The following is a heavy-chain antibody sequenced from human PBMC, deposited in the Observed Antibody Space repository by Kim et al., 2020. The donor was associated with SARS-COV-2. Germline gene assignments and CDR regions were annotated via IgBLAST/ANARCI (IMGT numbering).Heavy chain of an antibody. D-gene: IGHD5-18*01. CDR3: ARYNYGRFDY. CDR2: ISYGVRT. V-gene: IGHV4-39*01. CDR1: GDSLSSGDYY. Sequence: SETLSLTCTVSGDSLSSGDYYWGWIRQPPGKGLEWITTISYGVRTFSNPSLWSRVTISVDTSKRQLSLNLSSVTAADTAVYYCARYNYGRFDYWGQGTLVTVSS. J-gene: IGHJ4*02.